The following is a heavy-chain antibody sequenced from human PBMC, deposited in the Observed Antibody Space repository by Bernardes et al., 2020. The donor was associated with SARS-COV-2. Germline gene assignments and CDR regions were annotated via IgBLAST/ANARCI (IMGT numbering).Heavy chain of an antibody. CDR1: GFTFSTYY. Sequence: GASLRLSCAASGFTFSTYYMNWVRQAPGKGLEWLAVMSYDGTNKFYAASVKGRFTISRANSQNMLYLQMDSLRLEDTAIYYCARDTTYYDLWSGYTPGYFGLDVWGRGTTVTVSS. V-gene: IGHV3-30*03. CDR3: ARDTTYYDLWSGYTPGYFGLDV. D-gene: IGHD3-3*01. J-gene: IGHJ6*02. CDR2: MSYDGTNK.